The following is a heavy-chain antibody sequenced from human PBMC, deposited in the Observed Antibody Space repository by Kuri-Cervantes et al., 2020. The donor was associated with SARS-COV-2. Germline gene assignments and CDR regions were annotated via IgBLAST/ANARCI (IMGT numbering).Heavy chain of an antibody. Sequence: ESLKISCTVSGGSISSSSYYWGWIRQPPGKGLEWIGSIYYSGSTYYNPSLKSRVTISVDTSKNQFSLKLSSVTAADTAVYYCARDWAPGFWSGYEDYWGQGTLVTVSS. CDR2: IYYSGST. J-gene: IGHJ4*02. CDR3: ARDWAPGFWSGYEDY. D-gene: IGHD3-3*01. V-gene: IGHV4-39*02. CDR1: GGSISSSSYY.